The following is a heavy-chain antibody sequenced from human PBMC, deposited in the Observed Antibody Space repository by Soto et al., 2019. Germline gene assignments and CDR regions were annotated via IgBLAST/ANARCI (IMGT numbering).Heavy chain of an antibody. CDR2: ISYDGSNK. D-gene: IGHD6-13*01. CDR3: AKDWAGSNWYPYFDY. Sequence: GGSLRLSCAASGFTFSSYGMHWVRQAPGKGLEWVAVISYDGSNKYYADSVKGRFTILRDNSKNTLYLQMNSLRAEDTAVYYCAKDWAGSNWYPYFDYWGQGTLVTVSS. J-gene: IGHJ4*02. CDR1: GFTFSSYG. V-gene: IGHV3-30*18.